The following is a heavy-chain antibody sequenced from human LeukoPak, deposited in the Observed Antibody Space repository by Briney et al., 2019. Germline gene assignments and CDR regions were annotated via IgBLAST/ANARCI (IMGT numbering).Heavy chain of an antibody. CDR3: AKTVTRPLAVWGFWSGPEGDAFDI. V-gene: IGHV4-39*07. Sequence: SSETLSLTCTVSGGSISSSSYYWGWIRQPPGKGLEWIGSIYYSGSTYYNPSLKSRVTISVDTSKNQFSLKLSSVTAADTAVYYCAKTVTRPLAVWGFWSGPEGDAFDIWGQGTMVTVSS. CDR2: IYYSGST. D-gene: IGHD3-3*01. CDR1: GGSISSSSYY. J-gene: IGHJ3*02.